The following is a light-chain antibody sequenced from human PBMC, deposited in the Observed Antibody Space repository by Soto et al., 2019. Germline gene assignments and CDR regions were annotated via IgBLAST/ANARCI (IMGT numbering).Light chain of an antibody. Sequence: DIVMTQSPDSLAVSLGERATINCKSSQSVLYTPTNKGYLAWYQQRPGQPPNLLIYSASTRESGVPDRFSGSESGTDVTLSISSVQAEDVAVYYCQQYYSTPFTFGQGTKLEIK. V-gene: IGKV4-1*01. CDR1: QSVLYTPTNKGY. CDR2: SAS. J-gene: IGKJ2*01. CDR3: QQYYSTPFT.